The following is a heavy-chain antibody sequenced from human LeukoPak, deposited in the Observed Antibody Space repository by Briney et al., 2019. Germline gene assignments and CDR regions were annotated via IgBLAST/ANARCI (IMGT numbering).Heavy chain of an antibody. D-gene: IGHD2-2*01. CDR1: GFTFSSYA. CDR2: ISYDGSNK. CDR3: ARGPQDIVVVPAAPSDYGMDV. V-gene: IGHV3-30-3*01. J-gene: IGHJ6*02. Sequence: PGGSLRLSCAASGFTFSSYAMHWVRQAPGKGLEWVAVISYDGSNKYYADSVKGRFTISRDNSKNTLYLQMNSLRAEDTAVYYCARGPQDIVVVPAAPSDYGMDVWGQGTTVTVSS.